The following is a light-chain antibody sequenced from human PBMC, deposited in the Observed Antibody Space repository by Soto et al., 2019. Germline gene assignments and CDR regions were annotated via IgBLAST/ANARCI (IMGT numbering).Light chain of an antibody. J-gene: IGLJ3*02. CDR2: EVR. CDR3: CSYTSSSIRV. Sequence: QSALTQPASVSGSPGQSITISCTGTSSDVGGYNHVSWYQQHPGKAPKLIIYEVRNRPSGVSNRLSGSKSGNTASLTISGLQADDEADYYWCSYTSSSIRVFGGGNKLTVL. CDR1: SSDVGGYNH. V-gene: IGLV2-14*01.